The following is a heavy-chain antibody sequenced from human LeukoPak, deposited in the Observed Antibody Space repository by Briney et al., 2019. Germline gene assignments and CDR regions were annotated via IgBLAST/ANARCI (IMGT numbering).Heavy chain of an antibody. V-gene: IGHV3-30-3*01. CDR3: ARGGDIVVVVAAHDY. J-gene: IGHJ4*02. CDR2: ISYDGSNK. Sequence: GGSLRLSCAASGFTFSSYAMHWVRQAPGKGLEWVAVISYDGSNKYYADSVKGRFTISRDNSKSTLYLQMNSLRAEDTAVYYCARGGDIVVVVAAHDYWGQGTLVTVSS. CDR1: GFTFSSYA. D-gene: IGHD2-15*01.